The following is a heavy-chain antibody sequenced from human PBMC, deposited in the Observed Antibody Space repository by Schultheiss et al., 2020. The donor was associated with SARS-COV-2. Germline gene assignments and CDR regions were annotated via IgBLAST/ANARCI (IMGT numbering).Heavy chain of an antibody. J-gene: IGHJ3*02. Sequence: GGSLRLSCAASGFTFSNAWMSWVRQAPGKGLEWVGRIKSKTDGGTTDYAAPVKGRFTISRDDSKNTLYLQMNSLRAEDTAVYYCARYLLSAFDIWGQGTMGTVAS. CDR1: GFTFSNAW. V-gene: IGHV3-15*01. CDR3: ARYLLSAFDI. CDR2: IKSKTDGGTT. D-gene: IGHD2-15*01.